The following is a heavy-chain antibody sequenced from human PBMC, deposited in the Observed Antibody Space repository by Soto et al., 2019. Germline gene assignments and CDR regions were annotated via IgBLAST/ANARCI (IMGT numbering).Heavy chain of an antibody. D-gene: IGHD3-10*01. CDR3: ARGHLSAVTMVRGALRY. Sequence: SETLSLTCAVYGGSFSGYYWSWIRQPPGKGLELIGEINHSGSTNYNPSLKSRVTISVDTSKNQFSLKLSSVTAADTAVYYCARGHLSAVTMVRGALRYWGQGTLVTVSS. V-gene: IGHV4-34*01. J-gene: IGHJ4*02. CDR1: GGSFSGYY. CDR2: INHSGST.